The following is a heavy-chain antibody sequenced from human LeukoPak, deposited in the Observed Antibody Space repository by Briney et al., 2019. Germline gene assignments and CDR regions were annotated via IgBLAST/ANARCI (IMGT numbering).Heavy chain of an antibody. CDR3: AKDLRDIVVVPAVGGFDY. V-gene: IGHV3-30*02. J-gene: IGHJ4*02. D-gene: IGHD2-2*01. CDR2: IRYDRSNK. CDR1: GFTFSSYG. Sequence: GGSLRLSCAASGFTFSSYGMHWVRQAPGKGLEWVAFIRYDRSNKYYADSVKGRFTISRDYSKNTLYLQMNSLRAEDTAVYYCAKDLRDIVVVPAVGGFDYWGQGTLVTVSS.